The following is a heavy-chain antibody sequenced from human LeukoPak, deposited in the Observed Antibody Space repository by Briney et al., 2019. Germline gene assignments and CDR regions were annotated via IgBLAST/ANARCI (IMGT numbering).Heavy chain of an antibody. CDR3: AREKGSGSYYAVSYYYYYGMDV. V-gene: IGHV6-1*01. CDR1: GDSVSSNSVT. Sequence: SQTLSLTCAISGDSVSSNSVTWNWIRQSPSRGLEWLGRTYYRSTWYNDYAVSVRGRITINPDTSKNQFSLQLNSVTPEDTAVYYCAREKGSGSYYAVSYYYYYGMDVWGQGTTVTVSS. D-gene: IGHD1-26*01. CDR2: TYYRSTWYN. J-gene: IGHJ6*02.